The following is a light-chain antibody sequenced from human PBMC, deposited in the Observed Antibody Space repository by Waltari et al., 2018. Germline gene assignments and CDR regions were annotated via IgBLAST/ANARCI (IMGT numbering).Light chain of an antibody. Sequence: QSVLTQPPSASGTPGPRVTLSCSGSSSNIESNYVSWYQQLPGTAPKLLIYKNNQRPSGVPDRFSGSKSGTSASLAITGLQAEDEADYYCQSYDSSLGLWVFGGGTKLTVL. CDR1: SSNIESNY. V-gene: IGLV1-47*01. J-gene: IGLJ3*02. CDR2: KNN. CDR3: QSYDSSLGLWV.